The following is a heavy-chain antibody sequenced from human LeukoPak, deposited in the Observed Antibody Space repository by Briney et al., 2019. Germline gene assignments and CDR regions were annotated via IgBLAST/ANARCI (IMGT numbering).Heavy chain of an antibody. D-gene: IGHD4-23*01. Sequence: ASVKVSCKASGYTLNSFGISWVRQAPGQGPEWMGWISAYNGNTNYAQNLQGRVTMTTDTSTSTAYMELRSLRSDDTAVYFCATGVRWDFDYWGQGSLVTVSS. CDR2: ISAYNGNT. CDR3: ATGVRWDFDY. J-gene: IGHJ4*02. CDR1: GYTLNSFG. V-gene: IGHV1-18*01.